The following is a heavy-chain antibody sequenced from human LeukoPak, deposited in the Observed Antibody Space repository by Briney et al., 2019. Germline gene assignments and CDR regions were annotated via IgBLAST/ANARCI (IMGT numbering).Heavy chain of an antibody. CDR2: INPNSGGT. V-gene: IGHV1-2*02. D-gene: IGHD5-24*01. Sequence: VKXSCKAXXXXFTGXYMHWVRQAPGQGLEWMGWINPNSGGTNYAQKFQGRVTMTRDTSISTAYMELSRLRSDDTAVYYCARDNSRDGYNLLDYWGQGTLVTVSS. CDR1: XXXFTGXY. CDR3: ARDNSRDGYNLLDY. J-gene: IGHJ4*02.